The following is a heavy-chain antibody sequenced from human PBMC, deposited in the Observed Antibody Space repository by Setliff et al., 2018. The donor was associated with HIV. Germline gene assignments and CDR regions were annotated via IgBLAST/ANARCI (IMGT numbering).Heavy chain of an antibody. V-gene: IGHV1-69*10. CDR3: ARVLKGYSSSYEAFDI. Sequence: GASVQVSCKTSSGTFTSYAFTWVRQAPGQGLEWMGGIISILNVATYAQKFQGRVTITADKSTSTVYMELSSLRSEDSAVYYCARVLKGYSSSYEAFDIWGQGTMVTVSS. J-gene: IGHJ3*02. CDR2: IISILNVA. CDR1: SGTFTSYA. D-gene: IGHD6-13*01.